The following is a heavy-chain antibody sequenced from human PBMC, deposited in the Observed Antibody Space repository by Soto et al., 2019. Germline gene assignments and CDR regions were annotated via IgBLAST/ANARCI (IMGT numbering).Heavy chain of an antibody. Sequence: EVQLVESGGGLVQPGGSLKLSCAASGFTFSGCATHWVRQASGKGLEWLGRIRSKPNNYATEYAASVQGRFTISRDDSKKTAYPEMNSRKTEETAVDYCTRWADSCGWYFDYWGQGALVTVSS. V-gene: IGHV3-73*01. CDR3: TRWADSCGWYFDY. CDR2: IRSKPNNYAT. D-gene: IGHD6-19*01. J-gene: IGHJ4*02. CDR1: GFTFSGCA.